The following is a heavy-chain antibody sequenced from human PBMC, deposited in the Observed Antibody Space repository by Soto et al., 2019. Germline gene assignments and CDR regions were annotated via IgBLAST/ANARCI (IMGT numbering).Heavy chain of an antibody. Sequence: QVQLVQSGAEVQKPGSSVKVSCKASGGTFSSYAISWVRQAPGQGLEWMGGIIPIFGTANYAQKFQGRVTITADESTSTAYMELSSLRSEDTAVYYCARGVGATSYYYYYGMDVWGQGTTVTVSS. CDR2: IIPIFGTA. D-gene: IGHD1-26*01. CDR1: GGTFSSYA. J-gene: IGHJ6*02. V-gene: IGHV1-69*01. CDR3: ARGVGATSYYYYYGMDV.